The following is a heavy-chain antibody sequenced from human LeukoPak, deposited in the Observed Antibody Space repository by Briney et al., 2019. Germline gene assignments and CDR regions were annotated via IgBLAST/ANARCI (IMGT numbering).Heavy chain of an antibody. Sequence: KPGGSLRLSCAASGFTFSSYSMNWVRQAPGKGLEWVSSISSSSSYIYYADSVKGRFTISRDNAKNSLYLQMNSLRAEDTQVYYCARERRQYCYWRGYCVCDALDIWGQGTMVTVSP. CDR3: ARERRQYCYWRGYCVCDALDI. V-gene: IGHV3-21*01. D-gene: IGHD3-3*01. CDR1: GFTFSSYS. CDR2: ISSSSSYI. J-gene: IGHJ3*02.